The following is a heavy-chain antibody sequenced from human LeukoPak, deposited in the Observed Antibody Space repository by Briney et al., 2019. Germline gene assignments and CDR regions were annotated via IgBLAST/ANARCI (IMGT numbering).Heavy chain of an antibody. J-gene: IGHJ6*02. V-gene: IGHV3-7*04. D-gene: IGHD1-26*01. Sequence: GGSLRLSCAASGFTFSSYWMSWVRQAPGKGLEWVANIKQDGSEKYYVDSVKGRFTISRDNAKNSLYLQMNSLRAEDTAVYYCARVRSTVGSSRVSYYYGMDVWGQGTTVTVSS. CDR1: GFTFSSYW. CDR3: ARVRSTVGSSRVSYYYGMDV. CDR2: IKQDGSEK.